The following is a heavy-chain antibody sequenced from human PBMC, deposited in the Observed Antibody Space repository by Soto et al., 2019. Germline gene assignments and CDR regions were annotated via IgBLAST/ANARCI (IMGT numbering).Heavy chain of an antibody. CDR3: ARRYGYCFDY. CDR1: GGSISIGGYS. D-gene: IGHD2-2*03. CDR2: IYHSGST. J-gene: IGHJ4*02. V-gene: IGHV4-30-2*01. Sequence: SETLSLTCAVSGGSISIGGYSWSWIRQPPGKGLEWIGYIYHSGSTYYNPSLKSRVTISVDRSKNQFSLKLSSVTAADTAVYYCARRYGYCFDYWGQGTLVTVSS.